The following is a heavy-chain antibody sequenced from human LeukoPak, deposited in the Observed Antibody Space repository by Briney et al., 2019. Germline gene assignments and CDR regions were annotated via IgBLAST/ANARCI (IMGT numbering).Heavy chain of an antibody. D-gene: IGHD4-4*01. CDR2: IYYSGST. Sequence: KPSQTLSLTCTVSGGSISSGGYYWGWIRQHPGKGLEWIGYIYYSGSTYYNPSLKSRVTISVDTSKNQFSLKLSSVTAADTAVYYCARDTVTTDGSVAFDIWGQGTMVTVSS. CDR3: ARDTVTTDGSVAFDI. J-gene: IGHJ3*02. V-gene: IGHV4-31*03. CDR1: GGSISSGGYY.